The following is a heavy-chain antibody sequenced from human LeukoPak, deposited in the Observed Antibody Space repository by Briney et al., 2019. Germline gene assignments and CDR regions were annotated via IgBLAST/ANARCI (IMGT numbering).Heavy chain of an antibody. Sequence: SVKVSCKASGGTFSSYAISWVRQAPGQGLEWMGGIIPIFGTANYAQKFQGRVTITTDESTSTAYMELSSLRSEDTAVYYCARLEIAVAGPDYWGQGTLVTVSS. J-gene: IGHJ4*02. CDR1: GGTFSSYA. V-gene: IGHV1-69*05. CDR2: IIPIFGTA. CDR3: ARLEIAVAGPDY. D-gene: IGHD6-19*01.